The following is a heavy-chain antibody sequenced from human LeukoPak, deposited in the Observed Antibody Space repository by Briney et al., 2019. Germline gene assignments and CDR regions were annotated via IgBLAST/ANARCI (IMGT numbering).Heavy chain of an antibody. V-gene: IGHV4-39*01. CDR2: IYYSGST. CDR3: ARHSGLRSPFDP. Sequence: SETLSLTCTVSGGSISSSSYYWGWIRQPPAKGLEWIGSIYYSGSTYCNPSLKSRITISVDMSKNQFSLKLSSVTAADTALYYCARHSGLRSPFDPWGQGTLVTVTS. J-gene: IGHJ5*02. CDR1: GGSISSSSYY. D-gene: IGHD3-3*01.